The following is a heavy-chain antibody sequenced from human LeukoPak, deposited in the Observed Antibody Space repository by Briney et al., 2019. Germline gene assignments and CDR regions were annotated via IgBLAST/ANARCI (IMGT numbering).Heavy chain of an antibody. V-gene: IGHV1-18*01. D-gene: IGHD6-19*01. CDR1: GYTFTSYG. CDR2: ISAYNGNT. CDR3: ARPASSGWYDAFDI. Sequence: ASVEVSCKASGYTFTSYGISWVRQAPGQGLEWMGWISAYNGNTNYAQKLQGRVTMTTDTSTSTAYMELRSLRSDDTAVYYCARPASSGWYDAFDIWGQGTMVTVSS. J-gene: IGHJ3*02.